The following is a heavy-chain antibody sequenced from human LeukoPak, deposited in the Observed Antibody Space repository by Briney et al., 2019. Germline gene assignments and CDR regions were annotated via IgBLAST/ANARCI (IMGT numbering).Heavy chain of an antibody. V-gene: IGHV7-4-1*02. CDR3: ARSRGARSFDY. D-gene: IGHD6-6*01. CDR2: INTNTGNP. Sequence: ASVTVTRKCSVYTFTTYAMNWVGQAPAQGLEWTGWINTNTGNPTYAQGFTGRFVFSFDNYVSTSHLQISSLKAEDNAVYYCARSRGARSFDYGGQGTLVTVSS. J-gene: IGHJ4*02. CDR1: VYTFTTYA.